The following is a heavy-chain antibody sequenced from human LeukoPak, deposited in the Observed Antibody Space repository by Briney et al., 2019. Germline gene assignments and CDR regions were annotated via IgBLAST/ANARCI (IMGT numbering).Heavy chain of an antibody. CDR3: AKGAKVGANGRVDY. CDR2: ISSSGSTI. V-gene: IGHV3-48*03. D-gene: IGHD1-26*01. J-gene: IGHJ4*02. Sequence: PGGSLRLSCAASGFTFSSYEMNWVRQAPGKGLEWVSYISSSGSTIYYADSVKGRFTISRDSSKNTLYLQMNSLRAGDAAVYYCAKGAKVGANGRVDYWGQGTLVTVSS. CDR1: GFTFSSYE.